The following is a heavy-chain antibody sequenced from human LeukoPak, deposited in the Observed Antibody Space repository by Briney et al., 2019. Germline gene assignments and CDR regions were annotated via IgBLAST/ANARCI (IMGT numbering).Heavy chain of an antibody. CDR1: GFTFSSYG. J-gene: IGHJ6*03. V-gene: IGHV3-33*06. Sequence: PGRSLRLSCAASGFTFSSYGMHWVRQAPGKGLEWVAVIWYDGSNKYYADSVKGRFTISRDNSKNTLYLQMNSLRAEDTAVYYCAKARRDGYKSHYYMDVWGKGTTVTVSS. D-gene: IGHD5-24*01. CDR3: AKARRDGYKSHYYMDV. CDR2: IWYDGSNK.